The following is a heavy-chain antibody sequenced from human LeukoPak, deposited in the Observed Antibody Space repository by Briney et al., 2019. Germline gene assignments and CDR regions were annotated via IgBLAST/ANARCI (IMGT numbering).Heavy chain of an antibody. V-gene: IGHV1-2*02. J-gene: IGHJ4*02. CDR1: GYTFTGYY. CDR2: INPNSGGT. CDR3: ARVEYYDYVWGSYRYFDY. Sequence: ASVKASCKASGYTFTGYYMHWVRQAPGQGLEWMGWINPNSGGTNYAQKFQGRVTMTRDTSISTAYMELSRLRSDDTAVYYCARVEYYDYVWGSYRYFDYWGQGTLVTVSS. D-gene: IGHD3-16*02.